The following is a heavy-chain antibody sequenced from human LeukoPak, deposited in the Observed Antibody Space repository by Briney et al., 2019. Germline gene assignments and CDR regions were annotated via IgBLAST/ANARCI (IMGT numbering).Heavy chain of an antibody. D-gene: IGHD3-10*01. J-gene: IGHJ4*02. CDR1: GYTFTSYD. CDR2: MNPNSGNT. CDR3: ARARRITMVRGVSLYYFDY. V-gene: IGHV1-8*01. Sequence: ASVKVSCKASGYTFTSYDINWVRQATGQGLEWMGWMNPNSGNTGYAQKFQGRVTMTRNTSISTAYMELSSLRSEDTAVYYCARARRITMVRGVSLYYFDYWGQGTLVTVSS.